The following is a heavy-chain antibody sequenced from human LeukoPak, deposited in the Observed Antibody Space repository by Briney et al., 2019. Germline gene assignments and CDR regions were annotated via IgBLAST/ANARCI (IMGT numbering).Heavy chain of an antibody. Sequence: GGSLRLSCAASGFTFSSYAMSWVRQAPGKGPEWVSAISGSGGSTYYADSVKGRFTISRDNSKSTLYLQMDSLRAEDTAVYYCAKRGPKAGARSIDYWGQGTLVTVSS. D-gene: IGHD6-19*01. CDR3: AKRGPKAGARSIDY. CDR2: ISGSGGST. V-gene: IGHV3-23*01. CDR1: GFTFSSYA. J-gene: IGHJ4*02.